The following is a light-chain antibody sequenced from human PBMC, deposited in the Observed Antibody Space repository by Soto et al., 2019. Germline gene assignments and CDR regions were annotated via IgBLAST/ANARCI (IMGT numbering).Light chain of an antibody. V-gene: IGKV4-1*01. CDR3: QQYYNTPLT. CDR1: QSVLYSSNNKNY. CDR2: WAS. Sequence: DFVMTQSPDSLAVSLGERATINCKSSQSVLYSSNNKNYLAWYQQRPGQPPKLLIYWASARESGVPDRFSGRGSGTDFTLTISSLQAEDVAVYYCQQYYNTPLTFGGGTKVQIK. J-gene: IGKJ4*01.